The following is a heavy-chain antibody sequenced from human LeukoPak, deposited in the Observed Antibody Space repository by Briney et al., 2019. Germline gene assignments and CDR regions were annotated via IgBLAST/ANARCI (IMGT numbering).Heavy chain of an antibody. D-gene: IGHD3-10*01. J-gene: IGHJ4*02. CDR1: GGSIRSNSYY. V-gene: IGHV4-39*01. CDR2: IYYSGGT. Sequence: SESLSLTCTLSGGSIRSNSYYWGWIRQPPGKGLEWIGSIYYSGGTYYNPSLKRRVTISVDTSKNQFSLKLSSVTTAGTAVNCCARHEYGSGSYYIRWGQRTLITVSS. CDR3: ARHEYGSGSYYIR.